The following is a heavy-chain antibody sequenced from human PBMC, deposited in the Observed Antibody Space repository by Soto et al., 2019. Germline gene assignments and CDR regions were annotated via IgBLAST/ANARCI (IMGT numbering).Heavy chain of an antibody. CDR2: ISDDGRT. J-gene: IGHJ4*02. Sequence: GGSLRLSCVASGFSVDNIFMSWVRQAPGKGLQWVSTISDDGRTYYADSVKGRFSLSRDKSRNTLYLQMNRLRVEDTAVYYCSRDHSSGGYDYRGQGSLVTVSS. CDR1: GFSVDNIF. V-gene: IGHV3-53*01. D-gene: IGHD2-8*02. CDR3: SRDHSSGGYDY.